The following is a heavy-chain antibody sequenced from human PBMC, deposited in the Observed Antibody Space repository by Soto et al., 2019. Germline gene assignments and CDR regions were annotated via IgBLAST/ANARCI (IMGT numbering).Heavy chain of an antibody. CDR2: ISTSGSTI. Sequence: AQLVESGGGLVKAGASLRLSCAVSGFTFSDNYMTWIRQAPGKGLEWVSDISTSGSTINYADAVKGRFTISRDNAKKSMYLQMDSLRPEDTAVYYCARAISWGGFDIWGQGTTVTVSS. V-gene: IGHV3-11*01. CDR1: GFTFSDNY. J-gene: IGHJ3*02. CDR3: ARAISWGGFDI. D-gene: IGHD7-27*01.